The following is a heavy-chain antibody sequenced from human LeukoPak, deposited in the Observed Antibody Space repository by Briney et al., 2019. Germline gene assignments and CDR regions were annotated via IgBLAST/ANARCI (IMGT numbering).Heavy chain of an antibody. V-gene: IGHV4-39*01. CDR2: IYYSGST. CDR1: GGSISNGDYY. D-gene: IGHD2-2*01. Sequence: SQTLSLTCTVSGGSISNGDYYWGWIRQPPGKGLEWIGSIYYSGSTYYNPSLNRLVTISVDTSKNQFSQKLSSVTDAETAVYYYARRWAAMPFDYWGQGTLVTVSS. J-gene: IGHJ4*02. CDR3: ARRWAAMPFDY.